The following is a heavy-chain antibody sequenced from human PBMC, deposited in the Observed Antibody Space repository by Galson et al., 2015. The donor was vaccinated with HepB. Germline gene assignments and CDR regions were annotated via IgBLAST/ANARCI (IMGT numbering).Heavy chain of an antibody. CDR3: ARNLGRVNWNYGYYYMDV. D-gene: IGHD1-20*01. CDR1: GGSISSYY. CDR2: IYYSGST. Sequence: LSLTCTVSGGSISSYYWSWIRQPPGKGLEWIGYIYYSGSTNYNPSLKSRVTISVDTSKNQFSLKLSSVTAADTAVYYCARNLGRVNWNYGYYYMDVWGKGTTVTVSS. V-gene: IGHV4-59*01. J-gene: IGHJ6*03.